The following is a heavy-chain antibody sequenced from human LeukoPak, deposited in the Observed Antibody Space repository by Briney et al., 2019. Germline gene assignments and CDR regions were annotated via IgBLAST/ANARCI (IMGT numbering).Heavy chain of an antibody. D-gene: IGHD4-17*01. Sequence: PSETLSLTCSVSGDSISSYYWSWIRQPAGKGLEWLGRIYTSGSTNYNPSLESRVIMSIDTSKNEFSLKLTSVTAADTAVYLCARGIYGDYGLGYWGQGTLVTVSS. CDR1: GDSISSYY. CDR2: IYTSGST. CDR3: ARGIYGDYGLGY. J-gene: IGHJ4*02. V-gene: IGHV4-4*07.